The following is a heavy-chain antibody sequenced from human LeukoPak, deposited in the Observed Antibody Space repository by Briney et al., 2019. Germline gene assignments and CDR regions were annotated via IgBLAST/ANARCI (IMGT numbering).Heavy chain of an antibody. CDR1: GFTFSSCE. Sequence: GGSLRLSCAASGFTFSSCEMNWVRQAPGRGLEWLSYISSSGSAIYYADSVKGRFTISRDNAKNSLYLQMNGLRAEDTGVYYCLGGGSSGGFVYWGQGTLVTVSS. CDR3: LGGGSSGGFVY. D-gene: IGHD3-10*01. CDR2: ISSSGSAI. J-gene: IGHJ4*02. V-gene: IGHV3-48*03.